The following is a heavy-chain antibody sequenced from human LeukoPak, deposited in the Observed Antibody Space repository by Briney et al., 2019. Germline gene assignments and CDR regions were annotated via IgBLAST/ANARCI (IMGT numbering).Heavy chain of an antibody. V-gene: IGHV3-23*01. CDR1: GFTFSSYA. J-gene: IGHJ4*02. CDR3: AKDQSGYSYGYYFDY. CDR2: ISGSGGRT. D-gene: IGHD5-18*01. Sequence: GGSLRLSCAASGFTFSSYAMSRVRQAPGKGLEWVSAISGSGGRTYYADSVKGRFTISRDNYKKTLYLQMNSLRAEDTAVYYCAKDQSGYSYGYYFDYWGQGTLVTVSS.